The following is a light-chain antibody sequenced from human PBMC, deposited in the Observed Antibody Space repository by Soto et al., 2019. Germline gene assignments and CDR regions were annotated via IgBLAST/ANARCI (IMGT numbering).Light chain of an antibody. CDR2: RNN. V-gene: IGLV1-47*01. CDR1: NSNIGSNY. CDR3: AAWDDSLSGWV. J-gene: IGLJ3*02. Sequence: QAVLTQPPSASGTPGQRVTISCSGSNSNIGSNYVYWYQQLPGTAPKLLIYRNNHRPSGVPDRFSGSKSGTSGSLAVSGLRSEDEADYHCAAWDDSLSGWVFGGGTKLTVL.